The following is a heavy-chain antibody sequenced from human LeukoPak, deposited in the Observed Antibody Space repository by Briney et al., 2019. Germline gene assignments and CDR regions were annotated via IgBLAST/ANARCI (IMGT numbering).Heavy chain of an antibody. CDR1: GGSFSGYY. D-gene: IGHD2-15*01. CDR2: INHSGST. Sequence: SETLSLTCAVYGGSFSGYYWSWIRQPPGKGLEWIGEINHSGSTNYNPSLKSRVTISVDTSKNQFSLSLSSVTAADTALYYCCGYCGGGGGAGPTRYNWFDPWGQGTLVTVSS. V-gene: IGHV4-34*03. CDR3: CGYCGGGGGAGPTRYNWFDP. J-gene: IGHJ5*02.